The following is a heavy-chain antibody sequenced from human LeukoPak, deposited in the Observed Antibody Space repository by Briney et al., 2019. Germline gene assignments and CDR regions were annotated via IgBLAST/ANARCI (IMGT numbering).Heavy chain of an antibody. CDR3: AKDRREVVIRDVIDI. CDR1: GFTFSSYA. J-gene: IGHJ3*02. V-gene: IGHV3-23*01. D-gene: IGHD3-22*01. Sequence: EAGGSLRLSCAASGFTFSSYAMSWVRQAPGKGLEWVSTISGSGGSTYDTDSVKGRFTISRDNSRNTLYLQMNSLRAEDTAVYYCAKDRREVVIRDVIDIWGQGTMVTVSS. CDR2: ISGSGGST.